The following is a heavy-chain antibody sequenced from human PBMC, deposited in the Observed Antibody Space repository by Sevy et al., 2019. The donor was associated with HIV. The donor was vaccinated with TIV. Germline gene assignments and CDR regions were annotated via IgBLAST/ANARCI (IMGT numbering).Heavy chain of an antibody. Sequence: GGSLRLSCAASGFTFGTYVMNWVRQAPGKGLEWVSGISGSGGSTYYEDSVKGRITISRDNSKKTVYLQMNSLRAEDTAVYYCAKGDRSFYGIDVWGQGTTVTVSS. D-gene: IGHD2-15*01. CDR3: AKGDRSFYGIDV. V-gene: IGHV3-23*01. J-gene: IGHJ6*02. CDR2: ISGSGGST. CDR1: GFTFGTYV.